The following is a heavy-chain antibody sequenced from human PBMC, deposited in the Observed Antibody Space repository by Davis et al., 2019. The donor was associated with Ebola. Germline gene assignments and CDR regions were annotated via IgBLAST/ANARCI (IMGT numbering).Heavy chain of an antibody. CDR1: GFTFSSYW. J-gene: IGHJ4*02. V-gene: IGHV3-7*01. D-gene: IGHD6-13*01. CDR3: ARDQDSSRLYYFDY. CDR2: IKQDGSEK. Sequence: GESLKISCTVSGFTFSSYWMSWVRQAPGKGLEWVANIKQDGSEKYYVDSVKGRFTISRDNAKNSLYLQMNSLRAEDTAVYYCARDQDSSRLYYFDYWGQGTLVTVSS.